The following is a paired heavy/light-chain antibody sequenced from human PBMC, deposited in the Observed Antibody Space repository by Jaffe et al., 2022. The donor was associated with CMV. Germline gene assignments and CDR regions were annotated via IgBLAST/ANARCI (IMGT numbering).Light chain of an antibody. CDR3: QQYNNWPSYT. Sequence: EIVMTQSPATLSASPGERATLSCRASQSVSSNLAWYQQKPGQAPRLLIYAASTRATDIPARFSGSGSGTEFTLTISGLQSEDFAVYYCQQYNNWPSYTFGQGTKLEIK. CDR1: QSVSSN. CDR2: AAS. J-gene: IGKJ2*01. V-gene: IGKV3-15*01.
Heavy chain of an antibody. J-gene: IGHJ6*03. D-gene: IGHD2-2*01. CDR2: IRSKAYGETT. CDR3: ARLPGYCTTSASCSLYYYYYYMDV. Sequence: EVQLVESGGGLVQPGRSLRLSCTASGFTFGDYAMSWVRQAPGKGLEWVGLIRSKAYGETTEYAASVKGRFTISRDDSKSIAYLQINSLKTEDTAVYYCARLPGYCTTSASCSLYYYYYYMDVWGNGTTVTVSS. V-gene: IGHV3-49*04. CDR1: GFTFGDYA.